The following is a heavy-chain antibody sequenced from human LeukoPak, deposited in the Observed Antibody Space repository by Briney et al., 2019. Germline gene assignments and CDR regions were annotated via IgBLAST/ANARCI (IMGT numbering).Heavy chain of an antibody. CDR2: IYDSGST. CDR3: ARMRFGGKQWLGLDY. D-gene: IGHD6-19*01. CDR1: GGSIRSSYHY. J-gene: IGHJ4*02. V-gene: IGHV4-39*07. Sequence: PETLSLTCTVSGGSIRSSYHYWGWIRQPPGKGLEWIGSIYDSGSTYYNPSLKSRVTISVDTSKNQFSLKLSSVTAADTAVYYCARMRFGGKQWLGLDYWGQGTLVTVSS.